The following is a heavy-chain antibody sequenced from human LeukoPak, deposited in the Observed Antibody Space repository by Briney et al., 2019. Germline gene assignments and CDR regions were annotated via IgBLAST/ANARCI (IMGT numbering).Heavy chain of an antibody. D-gene: IGHD6-25*01. V-gene: IGHV3-48*01. J-gene: IGHJ6*03. CDR3: ARFAAGGSYYYYMDV. CDR2: IGTSSTTI. Sequence: RRPPWQEMEWVSNIGTSSTTIYYADSVKGRFTISRDNAKNSLYLQMNSLRADDTAVYYCARFAAGGSYYYYMDVWGKGTTVTVSS.